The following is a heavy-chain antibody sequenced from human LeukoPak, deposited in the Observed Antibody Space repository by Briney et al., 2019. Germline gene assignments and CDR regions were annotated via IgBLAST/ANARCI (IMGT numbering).Heavy chain of an antibody. J-gene: IGHJ3*02. V-gene: IGHV1-69*13. CDR2: IIPIFGTA. D-gene: IGHD4-17*01. CDR3: ARGRLTRTVPNAFDI. Sequence: GASVKVSCKASGGTFSSYAISWVRQAPGQGLEWMGGIIPIFGTANYAQKFQGRVTITADESTSTAYMELSSLRSEDTAVYYCARGRLTRTVPNAFDIWGQGTMVTVSS. CDR1: GGTFSSYA.